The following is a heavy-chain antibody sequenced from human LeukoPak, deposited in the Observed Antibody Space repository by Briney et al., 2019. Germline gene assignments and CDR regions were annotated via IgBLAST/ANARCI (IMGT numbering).Heavy chain of an antibody. CDR2: IIPILGIA. CDR3: AICITGTPYGFDY. J-gene: IGHJ4*02. Sequence: EASVKVSCKASGGTFSSYAISWVRQAPGQGLEWMGRIIPILGIANYAQKFQGRVTITADKSTSTAYMELSGLRSEDTAVYYCAICITGTPYGFDYWGQGTLVTVSS. D-gene: IGHD1-20*01. V-gene: IGHV1-69*04. CDR1: GGTFSSYA.